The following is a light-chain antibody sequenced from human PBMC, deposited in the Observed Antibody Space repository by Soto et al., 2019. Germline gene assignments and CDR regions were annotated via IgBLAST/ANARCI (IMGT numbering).Light chain of an antibody. V-gene: IGKV3-20*01. CDR2: GAF. CDR3: QQYGSSPHT. J-gene: IGKJ2*01. Sequence: EIVLTQSPGTLSLSPGERATLSCRASQSVNSNYLAWYQQKPGQAPRLLIYGAFTMATGIPDRFSGSGSGTDFTLTISRLEPEDFAVYYCQQYGSSPHTFGQGTKLEI. CDR1: QSVNSNY.